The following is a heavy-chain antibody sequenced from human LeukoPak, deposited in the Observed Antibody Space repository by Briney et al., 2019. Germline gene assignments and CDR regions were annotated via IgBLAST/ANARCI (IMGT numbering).Heavy chain of an antibody. CDR1: GFTVSSNY. J-gene: IGHJ3*02. CDR2: IYSGGST. Sequence: GGSLRLSCAASGFTVSSNYMSWVRQAPGKGLGWVSVIYSGGSTYYADSVKGRFTISRDNSKNTLYLQMNSLRAEDTAVYFCAKDPGLDAFDIWGQGTMVTVSS. V-gene: IGHV3-66*01. D-gene: IGHD3-22*01. CDR3: AKDPGLDAFDI.